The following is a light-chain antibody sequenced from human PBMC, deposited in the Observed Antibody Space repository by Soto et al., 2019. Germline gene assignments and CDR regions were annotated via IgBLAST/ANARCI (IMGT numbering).Light chain of an antibody. CDR3: QQRSNWPRT. CDR1: QSVSSSY. J-gene: IGKJ1*01. Sequence: DIVLTQTPGTLSLSPGERATLSCRASQSVSSSYLAWYQQKPGQAPRLLIYGASSRATGIPDRFSGSGSGTDFTLTISSLEPEDLAVYYCQQRSNWPRTFGQGTKVDIK. V-gene: IGKV3D-20*02. CDR2: GAS.